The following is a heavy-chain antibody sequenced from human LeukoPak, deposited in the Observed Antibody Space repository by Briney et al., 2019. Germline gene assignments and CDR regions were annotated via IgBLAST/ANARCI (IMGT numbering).Heavy chain of an antibody. Sequence: ASVKVSCKASGYTFTSYAMHWVRQAPGQRLEWMGCINAGNGNTKYSQKFQGRVTITRDTSASTAYMELSSLRSEDTAVYYCARAMYSGSYTPSYYYGMDVWGQGTTVTVSS. D-gene: IGHD1-26*01. J-gene: IGHJ6*02. CDR2: INAGNGNT. CDR3: ARAMYSGSYTPSYYYGMDV. CDR1: GYTFTSYA. V-gene: IGHV1-3*01.